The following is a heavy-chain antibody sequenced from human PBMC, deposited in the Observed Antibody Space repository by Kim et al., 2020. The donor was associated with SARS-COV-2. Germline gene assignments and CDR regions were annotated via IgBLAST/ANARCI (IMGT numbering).Heavy chain of an antibody. CDR3: TSNSEWGNPTTTRVDYFDY. CDR1: GFTFSGSV. CDR2: IRSKPKGYAT. V-gene: IGHV3-73*01. J-gene: IGHJ4*02. Sequence: GGSLRLSCAASGFTFSGSVMHWVRQGSGKGLEWVGRIRSKPKGYATAYTASVKGRFTISRDDSKNTAYLQMNSLKTEDTAVYYCTSNSEWGNPTTTRVDYFDYWGQGTLVTVSS. D-gene: IGHD4-17*01.